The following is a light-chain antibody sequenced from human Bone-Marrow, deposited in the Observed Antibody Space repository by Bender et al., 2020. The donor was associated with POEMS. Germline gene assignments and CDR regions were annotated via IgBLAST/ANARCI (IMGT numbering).Light chain of an antibody. CDR3: AAWEAGLSGGV. J-gene: IGLJ3*02. CDR1: NSNIGTNA. Sequence: QSVLTQPPSASGTPGQRVTISCSGSNSNIGTNAVNWYQQFPGTAPKLRIYSDNQRPSGVPDRFYAFKSGTSASLAISGLQSEDGADYYCAAWEAGLSGGVVGGGTKLTVL. V-gene: IGLV1-44*01. CDR2: SDN.